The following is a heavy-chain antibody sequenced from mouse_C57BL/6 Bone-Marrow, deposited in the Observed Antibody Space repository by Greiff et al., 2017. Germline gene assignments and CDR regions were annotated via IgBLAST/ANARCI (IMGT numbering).Heavy chain of an antibody. J-gene: IGHJ3*01. CDR1: GYTFTSYW. Sequence: QVQLQQSGAELVKPGASVKLSCKASGYTFTSYWMHWVKQRPGQGLEWIGMIHPNSGSTNYNEKFKSKATLTVDKSSSTDYMQLSSLTSEDSAVYYCARRQLRLRGWFAYWGQGTLVTVSA. CDR2: IHPNSGST. D-gene: IGHD3-2*02. CDR3: ARRQLRLRGWFAY. V-gene: IGHV1-64*01.